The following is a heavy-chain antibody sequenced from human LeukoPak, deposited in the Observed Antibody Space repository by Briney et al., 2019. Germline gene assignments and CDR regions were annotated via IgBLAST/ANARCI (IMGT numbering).Heavy chain of an antibody. CDR1: GFTFDDYG. J-gene: IGHJ4*02. Sequence: GGSLRLSCAASGFTFDDYGMSWVRQAPGKGLEWVSGINWNGGSTGYADFVKGRFTIARDNAKNSLYLQMNSLRAEDTALYYCAREKPFYDSSGYYYPIAFDYWGQGTLVTVSS. CDR3: AREKPFYDSSGYYYPIAFDY. V-gene: IGHV3-20*04. CDR2: INWNGGST. D-gene: IGHD3-22*01.